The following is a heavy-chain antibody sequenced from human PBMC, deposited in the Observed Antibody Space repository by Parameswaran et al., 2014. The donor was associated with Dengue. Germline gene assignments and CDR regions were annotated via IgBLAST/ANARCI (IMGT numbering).Heavy chain of an antibody. V-gene: IGHV1-58*01. D-gene: IGHD3-3*01. Sequence: SVKVSCKASGFTFSNSVVQWVRQGRGQRLEWIGWIVVGSGNTKYAQKFQDRVTFTRDKPTSTAYMELSSLGSEDTAVYYCAADPQGFGVVISYYYYYNMDVWGQGTTVTVSS. CDR3: AADPQGFGVVISYYYYYNMDV. J-gene: IGHJ6*02. CDR2: IVVGSGNT. CDR1: GFTFSNSV.